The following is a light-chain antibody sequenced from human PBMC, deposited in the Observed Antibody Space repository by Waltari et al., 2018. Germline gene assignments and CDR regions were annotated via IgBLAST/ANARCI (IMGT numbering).Light chain of an antibody. V-gene: IGKV3-15*01. Sequence: IVMTQSPTTLSVSPGERPTLSCRASQSVGGNLAWYQQKPGQAPRLLIYGASTWVTGLPARFSGSGSETEFTLTISSVQSEDFAVYYCQQYNDWPLYTFGQGTKLEIK. CDR1: QSVGGN. CDR3: QQYNDWPLYT. J-gene: IGKJ2*01. CDR2: GAS.